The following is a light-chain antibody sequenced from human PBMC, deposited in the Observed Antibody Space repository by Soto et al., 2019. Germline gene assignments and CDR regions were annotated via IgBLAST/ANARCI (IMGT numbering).Light chain of an antibody. CDR3: AAWDDTLNGLYV. V-gene: IGLV1-44*01. CDR1: SSNIGINT. Sequence: QSVLTQPPSASGTPGQRVTISCSGSSSNIGINTVSWYQHLPGTAPKLLIYSDNRRPSGVPDRFSGSRSGTSASLAISGLQSEDEDDYYCAAWDDTLNGLYVFGTGTKLTVL. J-gene: IGLJ1*01. CDR2: SDN.